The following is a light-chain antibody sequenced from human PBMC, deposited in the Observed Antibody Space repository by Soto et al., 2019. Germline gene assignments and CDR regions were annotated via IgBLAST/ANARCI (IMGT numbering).Light chain of an antibody. V-gene: IGKV1-5*03. Sequence: DIQMTQSPSTLSASVGDRVIITCRASQTISSWLASYQQKPGKAPKLLIYKASSLESGVPSRFSGSGSGTEFTLTISSLQPDDFATYYCQHYNNYLLTFGGGTKVEIK. J-gene: IGKJ4*01. CDR3: QHYNNYLLT. CDR1: QTISSW. CDR2: KAS.